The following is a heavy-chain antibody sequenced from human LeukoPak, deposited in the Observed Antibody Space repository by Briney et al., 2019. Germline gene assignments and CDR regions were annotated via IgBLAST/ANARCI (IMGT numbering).Heavy chain of an antibody. CDR1: GGSISSSSYY. CDR2: MYYIGNT. J-gene: IGHJ4*02. D-gene: IGHD2-15*01. CDR3: ARRGYSRYYFDS. V-gene: IGHV4-39*01. Sequence: SETLSLTCTVSGGSISSSSYYWVWIRQPPGKGLEWIGSMYYIGNTHYNPSLKSRVTISADASKNQSSLNLGSVTAADTAVYYCARRGYSRYYFDSWGQGTLVTVSS.